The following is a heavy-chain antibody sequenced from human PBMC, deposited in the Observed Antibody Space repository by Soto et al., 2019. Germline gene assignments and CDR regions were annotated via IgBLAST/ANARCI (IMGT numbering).Heavy chain of an antibody. V-gene: IGHV4-61*08. CDR1: DGSFRVFGDY. CDR2: IYYSGST. Sequence: SETLSLSCSVSDGSFRVFGDYWTWIRQPPGKGLEWIGYIYYSGSTTYNPSLKSRVTISIDTSKNQFSLKLTSATAADTAVYYCARDIRGYSRAFDYWGQGALVTVS. D-gene: IGHD5-18*01. CDR3: ARDIRGYSRAFDY. J-gene: IGHJ4*02.